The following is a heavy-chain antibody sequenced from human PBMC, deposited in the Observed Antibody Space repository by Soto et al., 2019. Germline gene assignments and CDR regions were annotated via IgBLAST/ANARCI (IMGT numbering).Heavy chain of an antibody. V-gene: IGHV1-18*01. D-gene: IGHD3-3*01. CDR2: ISAYNGNT. J-gene: IGHJ5*02. Sequence: ASVTVCCKASGYTFTSYGISWVRQAPGQGLEWMGWISAYNGNTNYAQKLQGRVTMTTDTSTSTAYMELRSLRSDDTAVYYCARQYYDFWSGSFVNNWFDPWGQGTLVTVSS. CDR1: GYTFTSYG. CDR3: ARQYYDFWSGSFVNNWFDP.